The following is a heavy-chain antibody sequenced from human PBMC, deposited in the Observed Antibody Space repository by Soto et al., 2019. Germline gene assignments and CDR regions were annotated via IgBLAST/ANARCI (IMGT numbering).Heavy chain of an antibody. CDR2: IYYSGST. Sequence: SETLSLTCTVSGGSISSSSYYWGWIRQPPGKGLEWIGSIYYSGSTYYNPSLKSRVTISVDTSRIHFSLKLISVTAADTAVYYCARQSYDSSDYFDYWGQGTLVTVSP. D-gene: IGHD3-22*01. V-gene: IGHV4-39*01. CDR3: ARQSYDSSDYFDY. J-gene: IGHJ4*02. CDR1: GGSISSSSYY.